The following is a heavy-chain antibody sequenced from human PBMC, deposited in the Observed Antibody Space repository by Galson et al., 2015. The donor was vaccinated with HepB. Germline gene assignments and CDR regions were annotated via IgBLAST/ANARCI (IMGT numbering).Heavy chain of an antibody. Sequence: SLRLSCAASGFTFSSYGMSWVRQAPGKGLEWVSGISGGGVTTHYADSVKGRFTISRDNSKNTLNLQMNSLRAEDTALYYCAKGERSCSSTTCWYYFDYWGQGTLVTVSS. V-gene: IGHV3-23*01. CDR2: ISGGGVTT. D-gene: IGHD2-2*01. J-gene: IGHJ4*02. CDR3: AKGERSCSSTTCWYYFDY. CDR1: GFTFSSYG.